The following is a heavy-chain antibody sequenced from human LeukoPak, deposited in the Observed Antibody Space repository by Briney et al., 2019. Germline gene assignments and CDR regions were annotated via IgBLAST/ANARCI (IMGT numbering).Heavy chain of an antibody. J-gene: IGHJ5*02. Sequence: SGGSLRLSCAASGFTFSSYWMSWVRQAPGKGLEWVANIKQDGSEKYYVDSVKGRFTISRDNAKNSLYLQMNSLRAEDTAVYYCARLLTVTTNWFDPWGQGTLVTVSS. D-gene: IGHD4-17*01. CDR2: IKQDGSEK. V-gene: IGHV3-7*01. CDR1: GFTFSSYW. CDR3: ARLLTVTTNWFDP.